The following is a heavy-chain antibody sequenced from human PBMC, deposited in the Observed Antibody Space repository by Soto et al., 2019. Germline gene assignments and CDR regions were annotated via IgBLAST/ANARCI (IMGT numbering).Heavy chain of an antibody. CDR2: TYYRSKWYN. CDR3: ARGRVGYCSSTSRYWFDP. D-gene: IGHD2-2*01. CDR1: GDSVSSNSAA. V-gene: IGHV6-1*01. Sequence: SQTLSLTCAISGDSVSSNSAAWNWIRQSPSRGLEWLGRTYYRSKWYNDYAVSVKSRITINPDTSKNQFSLQLNSVTPEDTAVYYCARGRVGYCSSTSRYWFDPWGQGTLVTVSS. J-gene: IGHJ5*02.